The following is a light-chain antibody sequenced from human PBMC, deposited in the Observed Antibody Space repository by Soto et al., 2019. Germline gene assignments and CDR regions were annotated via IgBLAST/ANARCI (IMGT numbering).Light chain of an antibody. Sequence: IQVTQSPSSLSASVGDRVTITCRASQGIRSDLAWYQQKPGKVPKLLIYGASRLESGVPSRFSGSGFGTDFTLTISSLQPEDFATYYCLQDYNYPWAFGQGTKVE. CDR1: QGIRSD. CDR3: LQDYNYPWA. V-gene: IGKV1-6*01. CDR2: GAS. J-gene: IGKJ1*01.